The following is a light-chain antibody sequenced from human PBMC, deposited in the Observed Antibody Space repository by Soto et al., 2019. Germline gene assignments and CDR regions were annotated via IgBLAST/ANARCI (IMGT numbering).Light chain of an antibody. V-gene: IGKV1-33*01. Sequence: DIQMTQSPSSLSASVGDRVTITCQASQAISNYLNWYQQKPGQAPKLLIYDASSWETGVPSRFSGSGSGTDFTFTISSLQPEDIATYYCQQYDNLPITFGGGTKVEIK. J-gene: IGKJ4*01. CDR3: QQYDNLPIT. CDR1: QAISNY. CDR2: DAS.